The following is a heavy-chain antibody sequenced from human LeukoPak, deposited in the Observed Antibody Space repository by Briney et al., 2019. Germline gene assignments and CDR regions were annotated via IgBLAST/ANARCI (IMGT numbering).Heavy chain of an antibody. CDR2: IKQDGSEK. J-gene: IGHJ4*02. CDR3: ARGGSPVLNFDF. CDR1: GFTFSSYW. D-gene: IGHD3-16*01. Sequence: GSLRLSCAASGFTFSSYWMSWVRQAPGKGLEWVANIKQDGSEKNYVDSVKGRFTISRDNAENSLYLQMNSLRAEDTAVYYCARGGSPVLNFDFWGQGTLVTVSP. V-gene: IGHV3-7*01.